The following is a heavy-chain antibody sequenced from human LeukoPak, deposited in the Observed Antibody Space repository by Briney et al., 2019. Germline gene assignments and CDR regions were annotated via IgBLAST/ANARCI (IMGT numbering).Heavy chain of an antibody. J-gene: IGHJ4*02. CDR2: IYYNGST. CDR1: GRSIGSGDSY. Sequence: SETLSLICTLSGRSIGSGDSYWRWIRQPPGKGLEWFVYIYYNGSTHYNQSLKSRLTITVDRSKNQFSIELGSMTPPGTTVLYCAGSIAALDYWGQGTLVTVSS. D-gene: IGHD2-15*01. V-gene: IGHV4-30-4*01. CDR3: AGSIAALDY.